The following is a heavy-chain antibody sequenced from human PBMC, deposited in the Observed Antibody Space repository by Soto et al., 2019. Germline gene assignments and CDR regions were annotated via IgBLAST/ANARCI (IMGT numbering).Heavy chain of an antibody. CDR3: ARALVPYCSGGSCYGGQFDY. CDR2: IYYSGST. Sequence: QVQLQESGPGLVKPSQTLSLTCTVSGGSISSGDYYWSWIRQPPGKGLEWIGYIYYSGSTYYNPSLKSRVTISVETSKNQFSLKLSSVTAADTAVYYCARALVPYCSGGSCYGGQFDYWGQGTLVTVSS. CDR1: GGSISSGDYY. J-gene: IGHJ4*02. D-gene: IGHD2-15*01. V-gene: IGHV4-30-4*01.